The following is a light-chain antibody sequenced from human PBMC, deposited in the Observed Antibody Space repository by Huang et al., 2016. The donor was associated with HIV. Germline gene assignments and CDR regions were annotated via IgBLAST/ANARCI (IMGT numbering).Light chain of an antibody. CDR2: DAS. CDR1: QSVRSY. Sequence: EIVLTQSPATLSLSPGERATLSCRAIQSVRSYLAWYQQKPGQAPRLLIYDASNWATGIPARFSGSGSGTDFTLTISNLQSEDFAVYYCQQRSAWPLTFGGGTKVEI. CDR3: QQRSAWPLT. J-gene: IGKJ4*01. V-gene: IGKV3-11*01.